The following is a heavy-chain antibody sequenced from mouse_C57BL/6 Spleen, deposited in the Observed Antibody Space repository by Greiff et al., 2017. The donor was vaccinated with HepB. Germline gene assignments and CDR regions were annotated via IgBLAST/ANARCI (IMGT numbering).Heavy chain of an antibody. D-gene: IGHD1-1*01. J-gene: IGHJ2*01. CDR1: GYTFTSYW. CDR2: INPNSGST. CDR3: AGSSYDYFDY. V-gene: IGHV1-64*01. Sequence: VQLQQPGAELVKPGASVKLSCKASGYTFTSYWMHWVKQRPGQGLEWIGMINPNSGSTNYNEKFKSKATLTVDKSSSTAYMQLSSRTSEDSAVYYCAGSSYDYFDYWGQGTTLTVSS.